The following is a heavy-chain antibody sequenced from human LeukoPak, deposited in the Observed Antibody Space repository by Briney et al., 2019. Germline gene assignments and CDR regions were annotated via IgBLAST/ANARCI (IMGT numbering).Heavy chain of an antibody. CDR2: INHSGST. Sequence: SETLSLTCAVYGGSFSGYYWSWIRQPPGKGLEWIGEINHSGSTNYNPSLKSRVTISVDTSKNQFSLKLSSVTAADTAVYYCATTCYDSWSGPRPHFDYWGQGTLVTVSS. J-gene: IGHJ4*02. D-gene: IGHD3-3*01. CDR3: ATTCYDSWSGPRPHFDY. CDR1: GGSFSGYY. V-gene: IGHV4-34*01.